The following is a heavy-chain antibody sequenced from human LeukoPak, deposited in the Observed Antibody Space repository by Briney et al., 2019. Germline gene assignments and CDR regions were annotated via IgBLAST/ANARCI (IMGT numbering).Heavy chain of an antibody. J-gene: IGHJ4*02. CDR2: IYTSRST. D-gene: IGHD3-10*01. CDR3: ARDSGAFGSGRYPTL. CDR1: GGSISGYH. V-gene: IGHV4-4*07. Sequence: PSETLSLSCSVSGGSISGYHWNWIRQPAGKGLEWIGRIYTSRSTKYHHVLKSRVTMSIDTSKNQFPLKLTSVTAADTAVYYCARDSGAFGSGRYPTLWGQGALVTVSS.